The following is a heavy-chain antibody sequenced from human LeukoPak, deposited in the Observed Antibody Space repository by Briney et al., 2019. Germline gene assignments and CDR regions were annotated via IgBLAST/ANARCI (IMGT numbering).Heavy chain of an antibody. D-gene: IGHD3-22*01. V-gene: IGHV3-48*04. J-gene: IGHJ4*02. CDR1: GFTFSSYS. CDR3: ARDKLFYYDSSGYYAFDY. CDR2: ISSSSSTL. Sequence: QSGGSLRLSCAASGFTFSSYSMNWVRQAPGKGLEWVSYISSSSSTLYYADSVKGRFTISRDNAKNSLYLQMNSLRAEDTAVYYCARDKLFYYDSSGYYAFDYWGQGTLVTVSS.